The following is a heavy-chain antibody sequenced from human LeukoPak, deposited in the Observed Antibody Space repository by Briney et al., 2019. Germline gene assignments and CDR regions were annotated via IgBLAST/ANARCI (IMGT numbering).Heavy chain of an antibody. CDR3: ARERKGGSGYSVR. V-gene: IGHV1-18*01. CDR2: ISAYNGNT. D-gene: IGHD3-22*01. CDR1: GYTFTSYG. J-gene: IGHJ4*02. Sequence: ASVKVSCKASGYTFTSYGISWVRQAPGQGLEWMGWISAYNGNTNYAQKLQGRVTITADESTSTAYMELSSLRSEDTAVYYCARERKGGSGYSVRWGQGTLVTVSS.